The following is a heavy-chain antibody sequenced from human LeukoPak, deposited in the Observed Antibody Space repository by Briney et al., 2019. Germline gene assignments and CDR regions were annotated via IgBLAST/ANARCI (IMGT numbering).Heavy chain of an antibody. V-gene: IGHV4-34*01. D-gene: IGHD3-16*02. CDR3: ARVGVWGSYRYTFFDY. J-gene: IGHJ4*02. Sequence: SETLSLTCAVYGGSFSGYYWSWIRQPPGKGLEWIGEINHSGSTNYNPSLKSRVTISVDTSKNQFSLKLSSVTAADTAVYYCARVGVWGSYRYTFFDYRGQGTLVTVSS. CDR1: GGSFSGYY. CDR2: INHSGST.